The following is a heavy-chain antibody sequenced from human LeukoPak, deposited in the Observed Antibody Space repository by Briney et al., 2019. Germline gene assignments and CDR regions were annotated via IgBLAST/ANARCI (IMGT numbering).Heavy chain of an antibody. Sequence: GGSLRLSCAASGFTFSSYSMNWVRQAPGKGLEWVSYISSSSSTIYYADSVKGRFTISRDNAKNSLYLQMNSLRAEDTAVYYCARDFRYSGSYQRTFDYWGQGTLDTVSS. V-gene: IGHV3-48*01. D-gene: IGHD1-26*01. CDR3: ARDFRYSGSYQRTFDY. CDR2: ISSSSSTI. J-gene: IGHJ4*02. CDR1: GFTFSSYS.